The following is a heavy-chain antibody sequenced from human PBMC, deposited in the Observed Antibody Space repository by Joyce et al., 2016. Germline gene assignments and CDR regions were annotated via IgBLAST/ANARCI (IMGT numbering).Heavy chain of an antibody. J-gene: IGHJ6*02. CDR1: GGSMNGYY. D-gene: IGHD4/OR15-4a*01. CDR3: ARMLSVLDYHYGMDV. CDR2: IQYTGGT. V-gene: IGHV4-59*01. Sequence: QVQLQESGPGLVKPSETLSLTCTVSGGSMNGYYWSWIRQAPAKGLEWIGCIQYTGGTNYNPSLKSRVTLSVDRSRSQFSLKVTSVTAADTAVYYCARMLSVLDYHYGMDVWGHGTTVSVS.